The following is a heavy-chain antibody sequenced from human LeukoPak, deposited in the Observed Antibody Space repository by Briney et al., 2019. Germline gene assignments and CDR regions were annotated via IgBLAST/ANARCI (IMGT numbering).Heavy chain of an antibody. CDR2: IIPIFGTA. Sequence: GASVKVSCKASGGTFSSYAISWVRQAPGQGLEWMGGIIPIFGTANYAQKFQGRVTITADESTSTAYMELSSLRSEDTAVYYCARSKGTTIVGATTFDYWGQGTLDTVSS. V-gene: IGHV1-69*13. D-gene: IGHD1-26*01. CDR1: GGTFSSYA. J-gene: IGHJ4*02. CDR3: ARSKGTTIVGATTFDY.